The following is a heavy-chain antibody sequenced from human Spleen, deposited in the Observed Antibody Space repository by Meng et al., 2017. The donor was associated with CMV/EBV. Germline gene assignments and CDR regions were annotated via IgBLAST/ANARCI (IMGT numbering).Heavy chain of an antibody. Sequence: ASVKVSCKASGYTFTSYYMHWVRQAPGQGLEWMGMIIPILATPNYAQKFQGRLTITADKSTSTAYMELSSLRSEDTAVYYCARAPRVRLSTGYYYYGLDVWGQGTTVTVSS. CDR2: IIPILATP. J-gene: IGHJ6*02. V-gene: IGHV1-46*01. CDR3: ARAPRVRLSTGYYYYGLDV. CDR1: GYTFTSYY. D-gene: IGHD2-8*02.